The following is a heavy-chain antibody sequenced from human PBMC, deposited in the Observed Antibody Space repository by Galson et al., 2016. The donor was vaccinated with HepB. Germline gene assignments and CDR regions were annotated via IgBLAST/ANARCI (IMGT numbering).Heavy chain of an antibody. CDR2: IYYTGTP. CDR3: ASDLVVATVPRPLNF. D-gene: IGHD2-21*02. V-gene: IGHV4-39*01. Sequence: GKGLEWLGSIYYTGTPYYNPSLESRVIISIDTSKNQFSLKLRSVTAAGTAIYYCASDLVVATVPRPLNFWGQGTLVTVSS. J-gene: IGHJ4*02.